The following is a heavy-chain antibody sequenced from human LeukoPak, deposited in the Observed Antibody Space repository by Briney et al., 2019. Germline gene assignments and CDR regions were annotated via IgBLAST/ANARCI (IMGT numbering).Heavy chain of an antibody. D-gene: IGHD2-2*03. CDR3: AKLDPIGYYFDY. V-gene: IGHV3-23*01. J-gene: IGHJ4*02. CDR2: ISGFNT. Sequence: GGSLRLSCTTSGFAFSNYAMNWVRQAPGKGPEWVSGISGFNTYYADSVKGRFTIFRDNSKDVLYLQMDRLRAEDTAVYYCAKLDPIGYYFDYWGQGTLVTVSS. CDR1: GFAFSNYA.